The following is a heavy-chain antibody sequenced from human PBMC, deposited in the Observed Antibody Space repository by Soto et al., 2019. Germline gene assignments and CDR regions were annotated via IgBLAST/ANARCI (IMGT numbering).Heavy chain of an antibody. Sequence: SGGSLRLSCAASGFSFTNFAMSWVRQAPGKGLEWVAGIGASVDITWYADSVKGRLSISRDNSKNTLYLQLNSLRFEDTAVYYCAKDDFTDRGDDYFDYWGPGTLVTVSS. J-gene: IGHJ4*02. CDR3: AKDDFTDRGDDYFDY. CDR1: GFSFTNFA. V-gene: IGHV3-23*01. D-gene: IGHD2-21*02. CDR2: IGASVDIT.